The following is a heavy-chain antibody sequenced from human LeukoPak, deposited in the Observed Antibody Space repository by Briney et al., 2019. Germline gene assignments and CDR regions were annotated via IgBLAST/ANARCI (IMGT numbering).Heavy chain of an antibody. J-gene: IGHJ4*02. Sequence: PWGSLRLSCAASGFPFSSYAMTWVRQAPGKGLEWVANIKQDGSEKYYVDSVKGRFTISRDNAKNSLYLQMNSLRAEDTAMYYCARDSAGNDYWGQGTLVTVSS. CDR3: ARDSAGNDY. V-gene: IGHV3-7*01. D-gene: IGHD6-13*01. CDR2: IKQDGSEK. CDR1: GFPFSSYA.